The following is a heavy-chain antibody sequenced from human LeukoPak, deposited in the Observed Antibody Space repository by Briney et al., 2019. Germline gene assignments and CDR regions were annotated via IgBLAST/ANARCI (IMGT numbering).Heavy chain of an antibody. V-gene: IGHV3-23*01. J-gene: IGHJ4*02. Sequence: GGSLRLSRAASGFTFSSYAMSWVRQAPGKGLEWVSAISGSGGSTYYADSVKGRFTISRDNSKNTLYLQMNSLRAEDTAVYYCAKSRGTTVTTRDLNFDYWGQGTLVTVSS. CDR2: ISGSGGST. CDR1: GFTFSSYA. CDR3: AKSRGTTVTTRDLNFDY. D-gene: IGHD4-17*01.